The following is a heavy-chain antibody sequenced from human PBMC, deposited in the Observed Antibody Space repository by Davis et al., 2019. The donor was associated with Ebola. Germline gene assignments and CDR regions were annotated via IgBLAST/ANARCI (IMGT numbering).Heavy chain of an antibody. CDR1: GYNFSSSW. CDR2: IYPGDSDT. V-gene: IGHV5-51*01. Sequence: GESLKISCKGSGYNFSSSWIAWVRQMPGKGLQWMGIIYPGDSDTRYSPSFQGQVTISADKSISTAYLQWSSLKASDTAMYYCARLEYYYYYMDVWGKGTTVTVSS. CDR3: ARLEYYYYYMDV. D-gene: IGHD1-1*01. J-gene: IGHJ6*03.